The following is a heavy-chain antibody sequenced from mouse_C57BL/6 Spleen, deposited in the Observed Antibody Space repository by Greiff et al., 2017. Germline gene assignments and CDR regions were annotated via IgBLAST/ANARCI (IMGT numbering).Heavy chain of an antibody. Sequence: VQLQQSGAELVRPGASVTLSCKASGYTFTDYEMHWVKQTPVHGLEWIGAIDPETGGTAYNQKFKGKAILTADKSSSTAYMELRSLTSEDSAVYYCTRSPPSSYFDYWGPGTTLTVSS. J-gene: IGHJ2*01. CDR2: IDPETGGT. CDR3: TRSPPSSYFDY. V-gene: IGHV1-15*01. CDR1: GYTFTDYE. D-gene: IGHD4-1*01.